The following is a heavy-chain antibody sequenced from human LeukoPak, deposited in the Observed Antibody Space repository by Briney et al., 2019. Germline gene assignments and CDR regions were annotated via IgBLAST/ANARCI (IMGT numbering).Heavy chain of an antibody. D-gene: IGHD6-19*01. CDR3: ARAVEAVAGSSVAETYYFDY. Sequence: SETLSLACAVYGGSLRGYRGGWIRQSPGKGLGWVGEIQGNGTTNYNPSIKSRVTISEDTSKNQFSLKLSSVTAADTAVYYCARAVEAVAGSSVAETYYFDYWGQGTLVTVSS. CDR2: IQGNGTT. V-gene: IGHV4-34*01. CDR1: GGSLRGYR. J-gene: IGHJ4*02.